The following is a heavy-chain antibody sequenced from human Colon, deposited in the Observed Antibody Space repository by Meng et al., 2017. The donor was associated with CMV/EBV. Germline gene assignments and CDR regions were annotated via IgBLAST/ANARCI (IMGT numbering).Heavy chain of an antibody. CDR1: GSPFTSAS. CDR2: ISAYNGNT. CDR3: ARLNGGNSGDWFDP. V-gene: IGHV1-18*04. D-gene: IGHD4-23*01. J-gene: IGHJ5*02. Sequence: SGSPFTSASFTWVRQPPGQGLEWLGWISAYNGNTNYAQIVQGRVTMTTDPSTTTDYMQLTDLRSDDTAVYYCARLNGGNSGDWFDPWGQGTLVTVSS.